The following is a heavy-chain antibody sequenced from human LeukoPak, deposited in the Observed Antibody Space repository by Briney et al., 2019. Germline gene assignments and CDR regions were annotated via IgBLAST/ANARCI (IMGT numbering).Heavy chain of an antibody. Sequence: SETLSLTCAVYGGSFSGYYWSWIRQPPGKGLEWIGYIYYSGSTNYNPSLKSPVTISVDTSKNQFSLKLTSVTAADTAVYYCARGMVDYFYYMDVWGNGATVTVSS. CDR2: IYYSGST. CDR3: ARGMVDYFYYMDV. D-gene: IGHD3-10*01. V-gene: IGHV4-59*01. J-gene: IGHJ6*03. CDR1: GGSFSGYY.